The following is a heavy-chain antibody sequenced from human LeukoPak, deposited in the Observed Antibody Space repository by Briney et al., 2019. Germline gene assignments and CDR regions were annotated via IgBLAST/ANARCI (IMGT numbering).Heavy chain of an antibody. CDR1: GFTFRSYW. D-gene: IGHD3-22*01. CDR3: ARRLYYDTAGSPFDL. CDR2: IHGDGGDT. V-gene: IGHV3-74*01. Sequence: GGPLRLSCAASGFTFRSYWMSWIRQSPGKELLWVSRIHGDGGDTSYADSVKGRFTISRDNAKNTLYLQMDGLTAEDTAVYYCARRLYYDTAGSPFDLWGQGTLVIVS. J-gene: IGHJ4*02.